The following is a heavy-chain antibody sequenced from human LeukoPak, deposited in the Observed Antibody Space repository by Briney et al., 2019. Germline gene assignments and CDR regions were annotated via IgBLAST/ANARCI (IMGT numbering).Heavy chain of an antibody. V-gene: IGHV4-39*07. CDR1: GGSISSSSYF. CDR2: IYYSGST. J-gene: IGHJ1*01. CDR3: ARESYDFWRGPRAEYFQH. D-gene: IGHD3-3*01. Sequence: PSETLSLTCTVSGGSISSSSYFWGWIRQPPGKGLEWIGTIYYSGSTYYNPSLKSRVTISVDTSKNQFSLRLRSVTAADTAVYYCARESYDFWRGPRAEYFQHWGQGTLVTVSS.